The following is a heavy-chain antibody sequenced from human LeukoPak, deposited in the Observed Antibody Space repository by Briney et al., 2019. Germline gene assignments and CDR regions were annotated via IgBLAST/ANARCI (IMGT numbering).Heavy chain of an antibody. CDR1: GFTFSSYT. V-gene: IGHV3-23*01. CDR2: ISSGGNT. Sequence: GGSLRLSCAASGFTFSSYTMSWVRQAPGKGPEWVSTISSGGNTYYADSVKGRFTISRDNSKNTLYLQMNSLRAEDTAVYYCAKRAAAGQGGWFDPWGQGTLVTVSS. CDR3: AKRAAAGQGGWFDP. J-gene: IGHJ5*02. D-gene: IGHD6-13*01.